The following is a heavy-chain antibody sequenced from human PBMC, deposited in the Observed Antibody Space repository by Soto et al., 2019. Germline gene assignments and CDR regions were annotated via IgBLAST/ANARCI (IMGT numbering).Heavy chain of an antibody. CDR1: GGSLSNYF. Sequence: VASVKVSCNASGGSLSNYFISWVRQAPGQGLEWMGGIIPVFGTANYAQKFQGRVTITADESTNIVYMDVTSLRSEDTAVYYCARGDATKIVVTTYYAMDVWGQGTTVTVSS. CDR3: ARGDATKIVVTTYYAMDV. D-gene: IGHD4-17*01. CDR2: IIPVFGTA. V-gene: IGHV1-69*13. J-gene: IGHJ6*02.